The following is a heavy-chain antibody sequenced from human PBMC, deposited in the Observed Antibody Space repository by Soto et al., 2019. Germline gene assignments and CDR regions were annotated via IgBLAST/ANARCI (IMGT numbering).Heavy chain of an antibody. D-gene: IGHD2-2*01. CDR2: IYYSGST. CDR3: ARGNKIVVVPAAMGINWFDP. Sequence: PSETLSLTCTVSGGSISSYYWSWIRQPPGKGLEWIGYIYYSGSTNYNPSLKSRVTISVDTSKNQFSLKLSSVTAADTAVYYCARGNKIVVVPAAMGINWFDPWGQGTLVTVSS. J-gene: IGHJ5*02. CDR1: GGSISSYY. V-gene: IGHV4-59*12.